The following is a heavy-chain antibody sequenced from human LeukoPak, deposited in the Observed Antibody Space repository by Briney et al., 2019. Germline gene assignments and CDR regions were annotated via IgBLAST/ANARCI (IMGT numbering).Heavy chain of an antibody. CDR2: ISSSGSTI. V-gene: IGHV3-48*03. Sequence: GGSLRLSCAASGFTFSSYEMHWVRQAPGKGLEWVSYISSSGSTIYYADSLKGRFTISRDNAKNSLYLQMNSLRAEDTAVYYCARGYGGNSWHFDYWGQGTLVTVSS. CDR3: ARGYGGNSWHFDY. D-gene: IGHD4-23*01. J-gene: IGHJ4*02. CDR1: GFTFSSYE.